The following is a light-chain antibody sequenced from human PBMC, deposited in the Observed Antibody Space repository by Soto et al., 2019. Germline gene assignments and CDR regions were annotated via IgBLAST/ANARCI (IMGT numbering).Light chain of an antibody. J-gene: IGKJ4*01. CDR1: QDITNY. Sequence: DIQMTQSPSTLSASVGDRVTITCQASQDITNYLNWYQQKPGRAPKLLIYAASNLQSGVSSRFIGRGSGKEFTLTISSLQPEDLATYYCQQLNSYPRLFNFGGGTKVDIK. CDR2: AAS. CDR3: QQLNSYPRLFN. V-gene: IGKV1-9*01.